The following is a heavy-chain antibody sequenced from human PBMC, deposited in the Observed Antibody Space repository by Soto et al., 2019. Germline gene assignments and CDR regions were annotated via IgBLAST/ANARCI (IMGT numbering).Heavy chain of an antibody. CDR3: VRHSPIGSTFSGYDGIDY. Sequence: ASVKVSCKASGYTFTSYDINWVRQATGQGLEWMGWMNPNSANTGYAQKFQGRVTITTNKSMSTAYMELDSLRSEDTAVYYCVRHSPIGSTFSGYDGIDYWGQGTLVTVSS. V-gene: IGHV1-8*01. CDR2: MNPNSANT. CDR1: GYTFTSYD. D-gene: IGHD5-12*01. J-gene: IGHJ4*02.